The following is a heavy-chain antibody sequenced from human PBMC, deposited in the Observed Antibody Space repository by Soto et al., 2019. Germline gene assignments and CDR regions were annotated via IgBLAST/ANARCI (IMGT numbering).Heavy chain of an antibody. CDR2: IIPIFGTA. Sequence: QVQLVQSGAEVKKPGSSVKVSCKASGGTFSNYAINWVRQAPGQGLEWMGGIIPIFGTANYAQKFQGRVTIIADEPTSTAYLDLSSLRSEATAVYYCAGPVEVATISRSYLFYWGQGTLVTVSS. V-gene: IGHV1-69*01. J-gene: IGHJ4*02. CDR3: AGPVEVATISRSYLFY. D-gene: IGHD5-12*01. CDR1: GGTFSNYA.